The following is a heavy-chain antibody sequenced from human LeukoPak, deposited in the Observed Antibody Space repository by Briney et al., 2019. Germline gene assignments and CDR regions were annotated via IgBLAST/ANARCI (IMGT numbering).Heavy chain of an antibody. Sequence: PGGSLRLSCAASGFIFSSYAMHWVRQAPGKGLEWVAVISYDGSNKYNADSVKGRFTISRDNSKNTLYLQMNSLRVEDTAVYYCARDPHSSGWYPIDYWGQGTLVTVSS. CDR2: ISYDGSNK. D-gene: IGHD6-19*01. J-gene: IGHJ4*02. CDR1: GFIFSSYA. CDR3: ARDPHSSGWYPIDY. V-gene: IGHV3-30-3*01.